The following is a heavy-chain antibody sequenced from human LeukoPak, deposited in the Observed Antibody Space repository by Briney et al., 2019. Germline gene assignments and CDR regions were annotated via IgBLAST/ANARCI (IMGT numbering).Heavy chain of an antibody. CDR3: ARHSGAGTGFVY. D-gene: IGHD6-19*01. CDR2: IYYSGST. Sequence: SETLSLTCTVSGGSTSSYYWSWIRQPPGKGLEWIGYIYYSGSTNYNPSLKSRLTISIDTSKNQFSLKLSSVTAADTAVYYCARHSGAGTGFVYWGQGTLVSVSS. V-gene: IGHV4-59*08. CDR1: GGSTSSYY. J-gene: IGHJ4*02.